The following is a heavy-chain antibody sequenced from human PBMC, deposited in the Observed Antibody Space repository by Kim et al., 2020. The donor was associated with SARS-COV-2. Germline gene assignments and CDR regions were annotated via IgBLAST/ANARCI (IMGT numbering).Heavy chain of an antibody. D-gene: IGHD1-26*01. CDR3: ARSSYYGGSFDS. Sequence: GESLKISCKGSGFSLTSYWIAWVSQMPGKGLEWMGIIYPGDSDTRYSPSFQGQVTISADKSNSTAYLQWSRLKPSDTAIYYCARSSYYGGSFDSWGQGTLDTVSS. CDR2: IYPGDSDT. V-gene: IGHV5-51*01. J-gene: IGHJ4*02. CDR1: GFSLTSYW.